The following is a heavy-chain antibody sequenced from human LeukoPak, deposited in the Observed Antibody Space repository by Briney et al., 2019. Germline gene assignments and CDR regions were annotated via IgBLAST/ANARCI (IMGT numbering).Heavy chain of an antibody. J-gene: IGHJ4*02. CDR2: ISSSSSYI. D-gene: IGHD3-10*01. CDR1: GFTFSSYS. CDR3: ARENRITMVRGVIWGYFDY. V-gene: IGHV3-21*01. Sequence: GGSLRLSCAASGFTFSSYSMNWVRQAPGKGLEWVSSISSSSSYIYYADSVKGRFTISRDNAKNSLYLQMKSLRAEDTTVYYCARENRITMVRGVIWGYFDYWGQGTLVTVSS.